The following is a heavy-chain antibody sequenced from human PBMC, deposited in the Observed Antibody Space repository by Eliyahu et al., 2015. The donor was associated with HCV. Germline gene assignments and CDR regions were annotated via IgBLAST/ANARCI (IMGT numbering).Heavy chain of an antibody. CDR2: ITASSNYI. Sequence: EVQLVESGGGLVKPGGSLKLSCAVSGFTFSSHXMNWXRQAPGKGXEWVSFITASSNYIDYADSLKGRFIISRDNAKNSLYLQMNSLRAEDTAMYYCARDLSGAFDVWGQGTMVTVSS. J-gene: IGHJ3*01. CDR3: ARDLSGAFDV. D-gene: IGHD1-14*01. V-gene: IGHV3-21*02. CDR1: GFTFSSHX.